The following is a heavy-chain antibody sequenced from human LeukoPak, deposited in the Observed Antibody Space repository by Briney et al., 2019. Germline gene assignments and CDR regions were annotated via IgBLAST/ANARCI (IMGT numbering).Heavy chain of an antibody. D-gene: IGHD3-3*01. Sequence: GGSLRLSCAASGFTFSSYWMSWVRQAPGKGLEWVANIKQDGSEKYYVDSVKGRFTVSRDTAKNSLYLQMNSLRADDTAVYYCARVWRTIFGLLTTFDNWGQGTLVTVSS. V-gene: IGHV3-7*01. CDR3: ARVWRTIFGLLTTFDN. J-gene: IGHJ4*02. CDR2: IKQDGSEK. CDR1: GFTFSSYW.